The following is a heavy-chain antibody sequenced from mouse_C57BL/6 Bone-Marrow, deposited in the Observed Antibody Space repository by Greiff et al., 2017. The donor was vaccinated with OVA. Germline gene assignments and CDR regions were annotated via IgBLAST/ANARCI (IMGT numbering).Heavy chain of an antibody. D-gene: IGHD3-3*01. CDR1: GFTFTSYA. CDR3: ARDGGARVGRKTCFAY. J-gene: IGHJ3*01. V-gene: IGHV5-4*01. Sequence: DVQLLQSGGGLVKPGASLKLSCAASGFTFTSYAMSWVRQTPEQRLEWVATISAGGSYTYYPDNVKGRFTISRDNAKNNLYTQMSHLKSEDTAMYDCARDGGARVGRKTCFAYWGQGTPVTVSA. CDR2: ISAGGSYT.